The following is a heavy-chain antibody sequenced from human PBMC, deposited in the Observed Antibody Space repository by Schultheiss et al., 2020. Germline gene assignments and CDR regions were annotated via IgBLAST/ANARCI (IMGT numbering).Heavy chain of an antibody. CDR3: ARDRREPKYYYDSSGYYYHFDY. V-gene: IGHV4-61*02. Sequence: SQTLSLTCTVSGGSISSGSYYWTWIRQPAGKGLEWIGRIYTSGSTNYNPSLKSRVTISVDTSKNQFSLRLSSVTAADTAVYYCARDRREPKYYYDSSGYYYHFDYWGQGTLVTVSS. CDR1: GGSISSGSYY. D-gene: IGHD3-22*01. J-gene: IGHJ4*02. CDR2: IYTSGST.